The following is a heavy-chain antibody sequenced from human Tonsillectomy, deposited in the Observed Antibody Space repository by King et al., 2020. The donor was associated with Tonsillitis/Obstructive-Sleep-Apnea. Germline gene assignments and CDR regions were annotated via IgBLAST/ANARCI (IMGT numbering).Heavy chain of an antibody. V-gene: IGHV1-18*01. D-gene: IGHD3-22*01. CDR3: ARVNYDSSGYSSGFDY. CDR2: ISTYHGNT. J-gene: IGHJ4*02. Sequence: QLVQSGAEVKKPGASVKVSCKASGYSFTNYGISWVRQAPGQGLEWMGWISTYHGNTNYAQKFQGRLTMTTDTSTDTAYVELRSLRSDDTAMYYCARVNYDSSGYSSGFDYWGQGTLVTISS. CDR1: GYSFTNYG.